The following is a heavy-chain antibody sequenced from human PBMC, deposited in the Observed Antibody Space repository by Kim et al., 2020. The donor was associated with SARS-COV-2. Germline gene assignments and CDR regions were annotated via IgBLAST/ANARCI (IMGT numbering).Heavy chain of an antibody. CDR3: AKGDCSSDSCYTTDS. V-gene: IGHV3-23*01. D-gene: IGHD2-2*02. Sequence: DSVKGRFTLSRDNSMNTRDLQMNSLRAEDTALYYCAKGDCSSDSCYTTDSWGRGTLVTVSS. J-gene: IGHJ4*02.